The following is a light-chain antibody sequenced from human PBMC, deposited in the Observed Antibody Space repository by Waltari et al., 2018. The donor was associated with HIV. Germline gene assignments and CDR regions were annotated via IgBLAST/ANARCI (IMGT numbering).Light chain of an antibody. Sequence: SYVLTQPPSVSVAPGQTARITCGGNNIGTKSGHWYQQKPGQAPVLVVYDDSDRPSGVPERFSGSNSGNTATLTISRVEAGDEADYYCQVWDSSSDHLVVFGGGTRLTVL. V-gene: IGLV3-21*02. J-gene: IGLJ2*01. CDR1: NIGTKS. CDR3: QVWDSSSDHLVV. CDR2: DDS.